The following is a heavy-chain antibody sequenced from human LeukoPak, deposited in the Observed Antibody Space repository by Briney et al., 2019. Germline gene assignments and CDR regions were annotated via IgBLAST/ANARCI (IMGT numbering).Heavy chain of an antibody. CDR2: IYYSGST. CDR3: ARARSDYDILTGYSSGYFDY. Sequence: PSETLSLTCTVSGGSISSYYWSWIRQHPGKGLEWIGYIYYSGSTNYNPSLKSRVTISVDTSKNQFSLKLSSVTAADTAVYYCARARSDYDILTGYSSGYFDYWGQGTLVTVSS. J-gene: IGHJ4*02. V-gene: IGHV4-59*01. D-gene: IGHD3-9*01. CDR1: GGSISSYY.